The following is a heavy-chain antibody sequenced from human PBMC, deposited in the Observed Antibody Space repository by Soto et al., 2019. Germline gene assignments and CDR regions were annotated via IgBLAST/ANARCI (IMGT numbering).Heavy chain of an antibody. V-gene: IGHV1-69*02. CDR1: GGTFSSYT. CDR2: IIPILGIA. Sequence: QVQLVQSGAEVKKPGSSVKVSCKASGGTFSSYTISWVRQAPVQGLEWMGRIIPILGIANYEQKLQCRVMNTAEKSTSKAYMELSSLRSEDTAVYYCARVRGYCSGDSCSFYYWGQGTLVTVSS. D-gene: IGHD2-15*01. CDR3: ARVRGYCSGDSCSFYY. J-gene: IGHJ4*02.